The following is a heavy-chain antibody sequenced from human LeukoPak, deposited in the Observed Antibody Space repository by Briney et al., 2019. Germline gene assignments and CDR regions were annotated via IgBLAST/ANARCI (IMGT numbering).Heavy chain of an antibody. V-gene: IGHV3-74*01. J-gene: IGHJ4*02. CDR2: INTDVKVG. D-gene: IGHD3-3*01. Sequence: PGGSLRLSCAASGFTFSSYWMHWVRQAPGKGLVWVSRINTDVKVGNYADSVKGRFTISRDNAKNTLYLQMSSLSAEDTAVYYFARGPPYEAVHYWGQGILVTVSS. CDR1: GFTFSSYW. CDR3: ARGPPYEAVHY.